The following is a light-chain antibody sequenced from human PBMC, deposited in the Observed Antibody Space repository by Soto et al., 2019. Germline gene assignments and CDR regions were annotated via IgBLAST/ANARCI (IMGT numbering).Light chain of an antibody. J-gene: IGLJ1*01. CDR2: RVI. CDR1: SSDIGRYDY. V-gene: IGLV2-14*03. CDR3: CAYAATYTYV. Sequence: QSALTQPASVSGSPGQSITISCTGSSSDIGRYDYVSWYQQLPGKAPKLIIYRVINRPSGISDRFSGSKSGNTASLTISGLQAEDEAEYYCCAYAATYTYVFGTGTKLTVL.